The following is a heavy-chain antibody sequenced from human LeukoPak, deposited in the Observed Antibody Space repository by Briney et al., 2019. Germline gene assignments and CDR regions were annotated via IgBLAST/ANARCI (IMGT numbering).Heavy chain of an antibody. V-gene: IGHV3-30-3*01. CDR3: AKGVLMGDDAGLFDY. CDR1: GFTFSSYA. D-gene: IGHD3-16*01. CDR2: ISYDGSNK. Sequence: GRSLRLSCAASGFTFSSYAMHWVRQAPGKGLEWVAVISYDGSNKYYADSVKGRFTISRDNSKKTLYLQMNSLRAEDTAVYYCAKGVLMGDDAGLFDYWGQGTLVTVSS. J-gene: IGHJ4*02.